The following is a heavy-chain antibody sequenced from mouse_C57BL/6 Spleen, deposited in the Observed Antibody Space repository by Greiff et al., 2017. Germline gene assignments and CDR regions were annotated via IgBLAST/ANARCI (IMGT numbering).Heavy chain of an antibody. Sequence: EVKLMESGGGLVKPGGSLKLSCAASGFTFSSYAMSWVRQTPEKRLEWVATISDGGSYTYYPDNVKGRFTISRDNAKNNLYLQMSHLKSEDTAMYYCARDIPGDYWGQGTTLTVSS. V-gene: IGHV5-4*01. J-gene: IGHJ2*01. CDR3: ARDIPGDY. CDR2: ISDGGSYT. CDR1: GFTFSSYA.